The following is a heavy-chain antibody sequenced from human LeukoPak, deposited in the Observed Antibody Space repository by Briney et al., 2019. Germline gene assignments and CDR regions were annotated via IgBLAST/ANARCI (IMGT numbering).Heavy chain of an antibody. CDR2: IGVSGGTT. CDR3: AKRVTGTTKYFDY. V-gene: IGHV3-23*01. CDR1: GFTFRNYA. J-gene: IGHJ4*02. Sequence: GGSLRLSCAASGFTFRNYAMSWVRQAPGEGLEWVSVIGVSGGTTYYADSVKGWFAISRDNSKDTLYLQMNGLRAEDTAVYYCAKRVTGTTKYFDYWGQGTLVTVSS. D-gene: IGHD1-14*01.